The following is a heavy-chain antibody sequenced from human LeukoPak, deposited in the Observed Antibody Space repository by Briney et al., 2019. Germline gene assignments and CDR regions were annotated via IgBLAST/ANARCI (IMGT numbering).Heavy chain of an antibody. D-gene: IGHD4-11*01. Sequence: SVKVSCKASGGTFSSYAISWVRQAPGQGLEWMGGIIPIFGTANYAQKFQGRVTITADKSTSTAYMELSSLRSEDTAVYYCARDGYSNYASGTYYYYYYMDAWGKGTTVTVSS. CDR1: GGTFSSYA. J-gene: IGHJ6*03. V-gene: IGHV1-69*06. CDR3: ARDGYSNYASGTYYYYYYMDA. CDR2: IIPIFGTA.